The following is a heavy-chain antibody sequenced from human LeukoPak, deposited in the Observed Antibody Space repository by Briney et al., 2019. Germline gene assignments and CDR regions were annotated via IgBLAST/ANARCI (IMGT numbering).Heavy chain of an antibody. D-gene: IGHD6-13*01. Sequence: GASVKVTCKASGYTFTSYGISWVRQAPGQGLEWMGWISAYNGNTNYAQKLQGRVTMTTDTSTSTAYMELRSLRSDDTAVYYCARGLYSSSWSHQYYFDYWGQGTLVTVSS. CDR3: ARGLYSSSWSHQYYFDY. CDR1: GYTFTSYG. CDR2: ISAYNGNT. J-gene: IGHJ4*02. V-gene: IGHV1-18*04.